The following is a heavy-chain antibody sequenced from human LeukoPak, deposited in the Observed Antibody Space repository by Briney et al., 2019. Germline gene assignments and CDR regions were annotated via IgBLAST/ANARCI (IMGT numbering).Heavy chain of an antibody. J-gene: IGHJ4*02. CDR2: ISSGSTI. V-gene: IGHV3-11*01. D-gene: IGHD6-13*01. CDR1: GFTFSDYY. Sequence: PGGSLRLSCAASGFTFSDYYMSWIRQAPGKGLEWVSYISSGSTIYYADSVKGRFTISRDNAKNSLYLQMNSLRAEDTAVYYCASGPPSRALDCWGQGTLVTVSS. CDR3: ASGPPSRALDC.